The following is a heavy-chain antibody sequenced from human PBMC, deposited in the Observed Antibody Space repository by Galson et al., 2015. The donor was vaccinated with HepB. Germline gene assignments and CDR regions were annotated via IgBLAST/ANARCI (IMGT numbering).Heavy chain of an antibody. CDR1: GFTFDDYA. V-gene: IGHV3-9*01. CDR2: ISWNSGSI. D-gene: IGHD3-22*01. Sequence: SLRLSCAASGFTFDDYAMHWVRQAPGKGLEWVSGISWNSGSIGYADSVKGRFTISRDNAKNSLYLQMNSLRAEDTALYYCAKDMTYYDSSGYYDYWGQGTLVTVSS. CDR3: AKDMTYYDSSGYYDY. J-gene: IGHJ4*02.